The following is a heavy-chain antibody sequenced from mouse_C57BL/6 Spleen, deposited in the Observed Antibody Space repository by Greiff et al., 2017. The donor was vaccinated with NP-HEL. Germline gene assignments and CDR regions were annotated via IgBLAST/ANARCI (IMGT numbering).Heavy chain of an antibody. CDR3: ARSGSSYERYFDV. Sequence: QVQLQQSGAELVKPGASVKISCKASGYAFSSYWMNWVKQRPGKGLEWIGQIYPGDGDTNYNGKFKGKATLTAEKSSSTAYMQLSSLTSEDSAVYFCARSGSSYERYFDVWGTGTTVTVSS. CDR2: IYPGDGDT. V-gene: IGHV1-80*01. J-gene: IGHJ1*03. CDR1: GYAFSSYW. D-gene: IGHD1-1*01.